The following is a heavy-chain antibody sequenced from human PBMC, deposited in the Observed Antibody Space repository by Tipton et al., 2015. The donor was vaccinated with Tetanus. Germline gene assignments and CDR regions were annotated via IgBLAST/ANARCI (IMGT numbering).Heavy chain of an antibody. Sequence: TLSLTCTIYGGTFSGYYWSWIRQHPGKGLEWIGYIQYTGSTYNNPSLKSRVSISVDTSKNQFSLKLSSVTAADTAVYYCARGSRYYFDYWGQGTLVTVSS. J-gene: IGHJ4*02. CDR2: IQYTGST. CDR1: GGTFSGYY. CDR3: ARGSRYYFDY. V-gene: IGHV4-31*03.